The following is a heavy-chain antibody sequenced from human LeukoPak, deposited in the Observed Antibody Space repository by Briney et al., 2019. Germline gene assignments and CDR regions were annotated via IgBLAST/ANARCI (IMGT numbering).Heavy chain of an antibody. D-gene: IGHD6-13*01. CDR1: GFTFSSYW. CDR3: ARDRTPTYSSTWYDAFDI. Sequence: PGGSLRLSCAASGFTFSSYWMTWVRQAPGKGLEWVANIKEDGSEKYYVDSVKGRFTISRDNAKNSLYLQMNSLRAEDTAVYYCARDRTPTYSSTWYDAFDIWGQGTKVTVSS. J-gene: IGHJ3*02. V-gene: IGHV3-7*01. CDR2: IKEDGSEK.